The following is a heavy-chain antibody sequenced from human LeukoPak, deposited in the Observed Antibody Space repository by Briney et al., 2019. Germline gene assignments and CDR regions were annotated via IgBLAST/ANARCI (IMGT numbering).Heavy chain of an antibody. J-gene: IGHJ4*02. CDR3: VRGPPRSKYYYDSSGYYYGGY. CDR1: GGSFSGYY. D-gene: IGHD3-22*01. V-gene: IGHV4-34*01. CDR2: INHSGST. Sequence: SETLSLTCAVYGGSFSGYYWSWIRQPPGKGMEWIGEINHSGSTNYNPSLKSRVTVSVDTSKNQFSLKLSSVTAADTAVYYCVRGPPRSKYYYDSSGYYYGGYWGQGTLVAVSS.